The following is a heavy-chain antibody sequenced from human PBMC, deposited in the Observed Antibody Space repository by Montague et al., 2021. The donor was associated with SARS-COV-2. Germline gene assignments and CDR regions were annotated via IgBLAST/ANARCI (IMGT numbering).Heavy chain of an antibody. CDR3: ARGCSGGSGYPNPFST. D-gene: IGHD2-15*01. Sequence: TLSLTCTVSGGSISSGSYYWSWIRPPAGKGLEWIGRIYTSGSTNYNPSLKSRVTISVDTSKNQFSLKLSSVTAADTALYYCARGCSGGSGYPNPFSTWGQGTLVTVSS. J-gene: IGHJ5*02. CDR1: GGSISSGSYY. CDR2: IYTSGST. V-gene: IGHV4-61*02.